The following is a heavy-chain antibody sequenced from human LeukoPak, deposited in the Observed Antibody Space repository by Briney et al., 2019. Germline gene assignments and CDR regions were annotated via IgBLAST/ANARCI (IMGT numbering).Heavy chain of an antibody. V-gene: IGHV4-59*01. Sequence: TPSDTLSLTCTVSDDSISLYYRGWIRHPPGQGLEWIGYFHNSGTSTYDPSLKSQVTISADTSKNQFSLKLNSLTTADTAVYYCTRGAGWLSDYWGQGILVTVSS. CDR2: FHNSGTS. CDR1: DDSISLYY. D-gene: IGHD5-12*01. J-gene: IGHJ4*02. CDR3: TRGAGWLSDY.